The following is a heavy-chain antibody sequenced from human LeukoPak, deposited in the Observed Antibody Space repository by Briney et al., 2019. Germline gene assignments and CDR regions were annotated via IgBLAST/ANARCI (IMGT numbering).Heavy chain of an antibody. V-gene: IGHV4-59*08. CDR1: GGSISSYY. CDR2: IYYSGST. CDR3: ARRPYYDFWSGYNG. D-gene: IGHD3-3*01. J-gene: IGHJ4*02. Sequence: SETLSLTCTVSGGSISSYYWSWIRQPPGKGLEWIGYIYYSGSTYYNPSLKSRVTISVDTSKNQFSLKLSSVTAADTAVYYCARRPYYDFWSGYNGWGQGTLVTVSS.